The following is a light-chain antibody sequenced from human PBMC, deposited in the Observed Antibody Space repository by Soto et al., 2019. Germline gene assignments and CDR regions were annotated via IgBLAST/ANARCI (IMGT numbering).Light chain of an antibody. V-gene: IGLV2-8*01. CDR1: SSDVGGYNY. CDR2: EVS. J-gene: IGLJ2*01. Sequence: QSALTQPPSASGSPGQSVTISCTGTSSDVGGYNYVSWYQHHPGKAPKLMIYEVSKRPSGVPDRFSGSKSGNTASLTVSGLQAEDEAAYYCSSYAGSNNVVFGGGTKLTVL. CDR3: SSYAGSNNVV.